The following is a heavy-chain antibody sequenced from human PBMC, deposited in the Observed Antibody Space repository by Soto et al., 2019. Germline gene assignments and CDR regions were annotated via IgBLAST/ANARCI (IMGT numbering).Heavy chain of an antibody. V-gene: IGHV4-39*01. J-gene: IGHJ5*02. Sequence: QAQIEESGPGLVKPAETLSLTCSVSGGSITSAGFFWGWFRQPPGRGLEWIGSFSYRGDTFYNPSLKSRATISVDTFKNQISLIVNSVTAADTAVYCCASRVATVASWNWFDPWGQGTLVSVSS. CDR1: GGSITSAGFF. CDR3: ASRVATVASWNWFDP. D-gene: IGHD5-12*01. CDR2: FSYRGDT.